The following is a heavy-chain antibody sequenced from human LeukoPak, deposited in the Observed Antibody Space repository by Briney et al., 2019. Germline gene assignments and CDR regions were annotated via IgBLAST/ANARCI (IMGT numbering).Heavy chain of an antibody. D-gene: IGHD3-10*01. V-gene: IGHV1-69*05. CDR3: ARVNYYGSGRVNYYGMDV. Sequence: ASVKVSCKASGGTFSSYAISWVRQAPGQGLEWMGGIIPIFGTANYAQKFQGRVTMTRNTSISTAYMELSSLRSEDTAVYYCARVNYYGSGRVNYYGMDVWGQGTTVTVSS. CDR2: IIPIFGTA. CDR1: GGTFSSYA. J-gene: IGHJ6*02.